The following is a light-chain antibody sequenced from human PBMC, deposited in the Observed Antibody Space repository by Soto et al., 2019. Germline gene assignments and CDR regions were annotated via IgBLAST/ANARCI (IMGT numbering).Light chain of an antibody. Sequence: QSGLTQPASVSGSPGQSITISCTGTSSDVGGYNYVSWYQQHPGKAPKLMIYEVRNRPSGVSNRFSGSKSGNTASLTISGLQAEDEADYYCGSYTSSITWVFGGGTKLTVL. CDR2: EVR. V-gene: IGLV2-14*01. CDR3: GSYTSSITWV. CDR1: SSDVGGYNY. J-gene: IGLJ3*02.